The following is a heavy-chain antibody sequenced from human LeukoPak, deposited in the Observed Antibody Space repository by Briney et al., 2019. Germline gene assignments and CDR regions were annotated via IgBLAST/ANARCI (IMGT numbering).Heavy chain of an antibody. CDR1: GYNFTTYW. CDR2: IYSGDSET. Sequence: GESLKISCQYSGYNFTTYWITWVRQMPGKGLEWMGIIYSGDSETRYSPSFQGQVTFSADRSISTAYLQWSSLKASDTAMYYCARQWEAAREFDYWGQGTLVTVSS. D-gene: IGHD6-6*01. V-gene: IGHV5-51*01. CDR3: ARQWEAAREFDY. J-gene: IGHJ4*02.